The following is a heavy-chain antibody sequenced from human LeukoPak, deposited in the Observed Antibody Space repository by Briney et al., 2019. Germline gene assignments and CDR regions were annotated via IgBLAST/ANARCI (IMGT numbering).Heavy chain of an antibody. V-gene: IGHV3-48*03. CDR2: ISSSGSTI. D-gene: IGHD5-24*01. Sequence: GGSLRLSCAASGFTFSSYEMNWVRQAPGKGLEWVSYISSSGSTIYYADSVKGRFTISRDNAKNSLYLQMNSLRAEDTAVYYCARDPDGYNLYYFDYWGQGTLVTVSS. CDR3: ARDPDGYNLYYFDY. CDR1: GFTFSSYE. J-gene: IGHJ4*02.